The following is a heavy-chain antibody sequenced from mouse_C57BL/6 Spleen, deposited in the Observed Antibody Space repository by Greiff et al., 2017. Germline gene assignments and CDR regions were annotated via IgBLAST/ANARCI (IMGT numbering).Heavy chain of an antibody. CDR1: GYTFTTYG. D-gene: IGHD2-3*01. V-gene: IGHV1-81*01. Sequence: VMLQQSGAELARPGASVKLSCKASGYTFTTYGISWVKQRTGQGLEWIGEIYPRSGNTYYNEKFKGKATLTADKSSSTAYMELRSLTSEDSAVYFCARSPIYDGYYDYAMDYWGQGTSVTVSS. J-gene: IGHJ4*01. CDR2: IYPRSGNT. CDR3: ARSPIYDGYYDYAMDY.